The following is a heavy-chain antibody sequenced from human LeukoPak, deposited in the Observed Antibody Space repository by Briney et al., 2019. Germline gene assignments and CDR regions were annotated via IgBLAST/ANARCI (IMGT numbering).Heavy chain of an antibody. Sequence: SETLSLTCTVSGGSISSGYYYWSWIRQLPGKGLDWIGYIYYSGSTYYNPSLESRVTISVDTSKDQFSLNLSSVTAADTAVYYCARDRSGYSDSDCWGQGTLVTVSS. CDR1: GGSISSGYYY. D-gene: IGHD3-3*01. CDR3: ARDRSGYSDSDC. CDR2: IYYSGST. V-gene: IGHV4-31*02. J-gene: IGHJ4*02.